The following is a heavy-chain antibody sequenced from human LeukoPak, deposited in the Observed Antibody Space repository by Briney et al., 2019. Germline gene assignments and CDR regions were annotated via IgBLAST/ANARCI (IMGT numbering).Heavy chain of an antibody. D-gene: IGHD3-3*01. J-gene: IGHJ6*02. V-gene: IGHV3-23*01. Sequence: GGSLRLSCAASGFTFSDYAMNWVRQAPGKGLEWVSGMSGTGGTSYYADSAKGRFTISRDNSKSTLDLQMNSLRAEDTAVYYCAKWVPRSLESIYGMDVWGQGTTVIVSS. CDR1: GFTFSDYA. CDR3: AKWVPRSLESIYGMDV. CDR2: MSGTGGTS.